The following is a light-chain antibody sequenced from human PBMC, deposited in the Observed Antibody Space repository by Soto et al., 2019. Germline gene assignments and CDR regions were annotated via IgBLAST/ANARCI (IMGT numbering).Light chain of an antibody. CDR3: QHYDNWPLT. CDR1: QSVSSN. CDR2: GAS. J-gene: IGKJ4*01. Sequence: EIVMTQSPATLPVSPGERATLSCRASQSVSSNLAWYQQKPGQAPRFLIYGASTRATGIPARFSGSGSGTEFTLTISSLQSEDFEVYYCQHYDNWPLTFGGGTKVDIK. V-gene: IGKV3-15*01.